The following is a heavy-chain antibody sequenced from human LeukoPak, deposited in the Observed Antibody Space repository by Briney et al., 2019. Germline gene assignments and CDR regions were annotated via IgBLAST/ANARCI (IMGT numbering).Heavy chain of an antibody. CDR1: GFTFTRYS. CDR2: ISGNSTTI. V-gene: IGHV3-48*04. Sequence: GGSLRLACAASGFTFTRYSMNCVRQAPGKWLEWISYISGNSTTIYYADSVKGRFTLSRDNAKNSLYLQMNSLRAEDTAMYYCARRSLNFDYWGQGTLVTVSS. J-gene: IGHJ4*02. CDR3: ARRSLNFDY.